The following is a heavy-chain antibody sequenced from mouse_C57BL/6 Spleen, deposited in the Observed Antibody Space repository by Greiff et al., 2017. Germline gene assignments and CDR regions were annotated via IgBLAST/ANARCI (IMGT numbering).Heavy chain of an antibody. Sequence: VQLQQSVAELVRPGASVKLSCTASGFNIKNTYMHWVKQRPEQGLEWIGRIVPANGNTKSAPKFQGKAPITSDTSSNTAYLQLSSLTSEDTAIYYCARHYGSFDGYFDVWGTGTTVTVSS. V-gene: IGHV14-3*01. CDR1: GFNIKNTY. CDR3: ARHYGSFDGYFDV. CDR2: IVPANGNT. J-gene: IGHJ1*03. D-gene: IGHD1-1*01.